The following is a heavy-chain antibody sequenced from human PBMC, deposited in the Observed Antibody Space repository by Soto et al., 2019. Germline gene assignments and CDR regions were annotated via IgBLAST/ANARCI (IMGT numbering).Heavy chain of an antibody. V-gene: IGHV4-39*01. D-gene: IGHD6-19*01. CDR1: GGSISSSSYY. Sequence: QLQLQESGPGLVKPSETLSLTCTVSGGSISSSSYYWGWIRQPPGKGLEWIGSIYYSGSTYYNPSLKSRVTIAVDTSKDQFSLKLSSVTAADTAVYYCARTRAVWFDPWGQGTLVTVSS. CDR3: ARTRAVWFDP. J-gene: IGHJ5*02. CDR2: IYYSGST.